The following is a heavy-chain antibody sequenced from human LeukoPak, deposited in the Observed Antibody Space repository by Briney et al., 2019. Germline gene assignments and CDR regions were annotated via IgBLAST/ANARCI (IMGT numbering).Heavy chain of an antibody. CDR3: ARVSAGVH. Sequence: SETLSLTCTVSGGSISSGSYYWSWIRQPAGKGLEWIGRIYTSGSTNYNPSLKSRVTISVDTSKNQFSLKMTSVTAADTAVYYCARVSAGVHWGQGTLVTVSS. CDR1: GGSISSGSYY. V-gene: IGHV4-61*02. J-gene: IGHJ4*02. CDR2: IYTSGST. D-gene: IGHD6-13*01.